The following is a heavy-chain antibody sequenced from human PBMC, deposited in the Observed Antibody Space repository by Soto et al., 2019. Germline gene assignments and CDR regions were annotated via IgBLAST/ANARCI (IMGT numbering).Heavy chain of an antibody. CDR3: APTVICARLFEY. D-gene: IGHD2-15*01. J-gene: IGHJ4*02. Sequence: GGSLRLCCEGSGFTFRDHYMDWVRQAPVKGLEWLGRIRSKPNGQTTSYVAAVRGRITSSRDDSRNSVYLQMSSLKTEDTAVYYCAPTVICARLFEYWGQGVLVTVSS. CDR2: IRSKPNGQTT. V-gene: IGHV3-72*01. CDR1: GFTFRDHY.